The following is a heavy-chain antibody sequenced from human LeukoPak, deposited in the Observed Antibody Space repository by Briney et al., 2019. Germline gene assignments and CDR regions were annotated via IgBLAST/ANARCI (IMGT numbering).Heavy chain of an antibody. CDR3: ARGGIYSSQDY. D-gene: IGHD6-13*01. J-gene: IGHJ4*02. CDR2: IYHSGST. V-gene: IGHV4-39*07. Sequence: PSETLSLTCTVSGGSISSSSYYWGWIRQPPGKGLEWIGSIYHSGSTYYNPSLKSRVTISVDTSKNQFSLKLSSVTAADTAVYYCARGGIYSSQDYWGQGTLVTVSS. CDR1: GGSISSSSYY.